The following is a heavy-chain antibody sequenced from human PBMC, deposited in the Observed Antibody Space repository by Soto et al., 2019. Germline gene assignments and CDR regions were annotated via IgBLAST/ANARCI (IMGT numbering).Heavy chain of an antibody. V-gene: IGHV4-39*01. D-gene: IGHD2-8*01. J-gene: IGHJ4*02. Sequence: SETLSLTCTVSGGSISSSSYYWGWIRQPPGKGLEWIGSIYYSGSTYYNPSLKSRVTISVDTSKNQFSLKLSSVTAADTAVYYCERHYFLMVYANPFDYWGQGTLVTVYS. CDR3: ERHYFLMVYANPFDY. CDR2: IYYSGST. CDR1: GGSISSSSYY.